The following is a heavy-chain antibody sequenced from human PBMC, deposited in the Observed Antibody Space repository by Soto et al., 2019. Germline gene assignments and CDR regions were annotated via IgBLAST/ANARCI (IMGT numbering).Heavy chain of an antibody. CDR1: GGSVSSGSYY. CDR3: ARVRWFGELMHGMDV. J-gene: IGHJ6*02. CDR2: IYYSGST. D-gene: IGHD3-10*01. V-gene: IGHV4-61*03. Sequence: SETLSLTCTVSGGSVSSGSYYWSWIRQPPGKGLEWIGYIYYSGSTNYNPSLKSRVTISVDTSKNHFSLKLSSVTAADTAVYYCARVRWFGELMHGMDVWGQGTTVTVSS.